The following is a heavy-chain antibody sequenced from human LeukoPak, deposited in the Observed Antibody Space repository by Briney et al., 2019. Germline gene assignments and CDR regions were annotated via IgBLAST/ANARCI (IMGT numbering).Heavy chain of an antibody. V-gene: IGHV1-69*13. J-gene: IGHJ5*02. CDR2: IIPIFGTA. CDR1: GGTFSSYA. D-gene: IGHD4-17*01. CDR3: ARDTETTGWFDP. Sequence: ASVKVSCKASGGTFSSYAISWVRQAPGQGLEWMGGIIPIFGTANYAQKFQGRVTITADESTSTAYMELSSLRSEDTAVYYCARDTETTGWFDPWGQGTLVTVSS.